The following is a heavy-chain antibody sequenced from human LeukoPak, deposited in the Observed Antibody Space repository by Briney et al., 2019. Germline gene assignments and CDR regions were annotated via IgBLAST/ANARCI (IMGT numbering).Heavy chain of an antibody. CDR2: ISGSGGST. CDR3: AKDWAAAPGNKSFPY. J-gene: IGHJ4*02. Sequence: GGSLRLSCAASGFTFSTYDMTWVRQAPGKGLEWVSSISGSGGSTYYADSVKGRFTTSRDNSKNTLYLQMNGLRAEDTAVYYCAKDWAAAPGNKSFPYGGRGPLVPVPS. D-gene: IGHD6-13*01. V-gene: IGHV3-23*01. CDR1: GFTFSTYD.